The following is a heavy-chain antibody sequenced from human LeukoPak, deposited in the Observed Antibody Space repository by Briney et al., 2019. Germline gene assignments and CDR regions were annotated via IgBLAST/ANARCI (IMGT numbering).Heavy chain of an antibody. CDR1: GFTFTTYA. D-gene: IGHD2-21*01. J-gene: IGHJ4*02. CDR2: ISSSSSYI. V-gene: IGHV3-21*01. Sequence: PGGSLRLSCAASGFTFTTYAMSWVRQAPGKGLEWASSISSSSSYIYYADSVKGRFTISRDNAKNSLYLQMNSLRAEDTAVYYCARDQSGYSGYFDYWGQGTLVTVSS. CDR3: ARDQSGYSGYFDY.